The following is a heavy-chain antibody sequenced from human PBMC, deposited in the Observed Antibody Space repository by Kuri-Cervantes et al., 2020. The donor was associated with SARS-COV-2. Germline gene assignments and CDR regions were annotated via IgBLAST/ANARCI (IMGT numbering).Heavy chain of an antibody. V-gene: IGHV3-23*01. Sequence: LSLTCAASGFTFSSYAMSWVRQAPGKGLGWVSAISGSGGSTYYADSVKGRFTISRDNSKNTLYLQMNSLRAEDTAVYYCAKDLGRPNWFDPWGQGTLVTVSS. CDR1: GFTFSSYA. CDR2: ISGSGGST. CDR3: AKDLGRPNWFDP. J-gene: IGHJ5*02.